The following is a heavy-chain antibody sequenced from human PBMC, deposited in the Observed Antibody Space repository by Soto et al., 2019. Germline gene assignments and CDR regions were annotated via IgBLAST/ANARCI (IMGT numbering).Heavy chain of an antibody. CDR1: GGSLSGYY. V-gene: IGHV4-34*01. CDR2: INHSGST. D-gene: IGHD3-3*01. CDR3: ARRPLNYDFWSGTSKPFDY. J-gene: IGHJ4*02. Sequence: QVQLQQWGAGLLKPSETLSLTCAVYGGSLSGYYWSWIRQPPGKGLEWIGEINHSGSTIYNPSIKSRVTISVDTPKNQFSLQLNSVTAADTSVYYCARRPLNYDFWSGTSKPFDYWGQGTLVTVSS.